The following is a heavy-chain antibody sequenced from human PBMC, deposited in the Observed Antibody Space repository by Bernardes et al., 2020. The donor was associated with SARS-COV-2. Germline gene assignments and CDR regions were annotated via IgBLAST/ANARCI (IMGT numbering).Heavy chain of an antibody. V-gene: IGHV3-21*06. Sequence: GGSLRLSCAASGFTFSSYTMNWVRQAPGKGLEWISSISTSSSYISYSDSVRGRFTISRDNAKNSVSLQMNSLRAEDTAVYYCARVDHTNLYFFDSWGQGNLVTVSS. CDR1: GFTFSSYT. J-gene: IGHJ4*02. CDR2: ISTSSSYI. CDR3: ARVDHTNLYFFDS. D-gene: IGHD2-8*01.